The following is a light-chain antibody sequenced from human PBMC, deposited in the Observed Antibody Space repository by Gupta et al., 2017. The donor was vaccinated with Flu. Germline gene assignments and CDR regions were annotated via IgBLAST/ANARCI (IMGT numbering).Light chain of an antibody. J-gene: IGLJ3*02. V-gene: IGLV10-54*04. CDR2: RNN. CDR3: SAWDNSLTTQL. Sequence: TATLTCTGNSNNVGDQGATWLQQHQGHPPKLLSYRNNNRPSGISERFSASRSGDTASLTITGLQPEDEADYYCSAWDNSLTTQLFGGGTKLTVL. CDR1: SNNVGDQG.